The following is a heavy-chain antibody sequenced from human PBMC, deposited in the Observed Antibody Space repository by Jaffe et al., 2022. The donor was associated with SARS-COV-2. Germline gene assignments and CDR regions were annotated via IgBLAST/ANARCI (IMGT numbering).Heavy chain of an antibody. Sequence: QVQVVQSGAEVKKPGASVKISCQASGYTFATYAIHWVRQAPGQSLEWMGWVNAANGDSDPSQSFRGRVTFTTDTSARTVYMELSSLSSQDTAVYYCAKKNYDSDGCHYFQSWGQGTLVTVSS. CDR2: VNAANGDS. J-gene: IGHJ4*02. D-gene: IGHD3-22*01. V-gene: IGHV1-3*01. CDR3: AKKNYDSDGCHYFQS. CDR1: GYTFATYA.